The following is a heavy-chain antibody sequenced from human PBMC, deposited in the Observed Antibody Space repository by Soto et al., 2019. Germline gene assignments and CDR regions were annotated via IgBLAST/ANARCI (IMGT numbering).Heavy chain of an antibody. CDR1: DFSVSNAR. J-gene: IGHJ4*02. V-gene: IGHV3-15*07. D-gene: IGHD5-18*01. CDR3: STGRYRSGLDY. CDR2: IRSETDGGTA. Sequence: VHLVESGGGLVEPGGSLRLSCVASDFSVSNARMTWVRQAPGKGLEWVGRIRSETDGGTADYAAPVRGRFVISRDDSQNTLSLHMNSLKSEDTAVYYCSTGRYRSGLDYWGQGTLVTVSS.